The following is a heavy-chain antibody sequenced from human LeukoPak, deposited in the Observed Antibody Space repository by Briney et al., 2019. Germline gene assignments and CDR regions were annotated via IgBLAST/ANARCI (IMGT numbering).Heavy chain of an antibody. J-gene: IGHJ4*02. Sequence: GGSLRLSCAASGFTFSSYAMSWVRQAPGKGLEWVSAISGSGGSTYHADSVKGRFTISRDNSKNTLYLQMNSLRAEDTAVYYCAKKEGYSSSTIPDYWGQGTLVTVSS. CDR1: GFTFSSYA. CDR3: AKKEGYSSSTIPDY. CDR2: ISGSGGST. V-gene: IGHV3-23*01. D-gene: IGHD6-13*01.